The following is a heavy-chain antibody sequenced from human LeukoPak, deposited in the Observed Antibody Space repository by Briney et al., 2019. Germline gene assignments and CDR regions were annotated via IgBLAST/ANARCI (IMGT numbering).Heavy chain of an antibody. CDR2: INNDGSRT. V-gene: IGHV3-74*01. J-gene: IGHJ5*02. CDR3: ARDPRYCSDTSCYAYNWLDP. CDR1: GFSFSSYW. D-gene: IGHD2-2*01. Sequence: PGGSLRLSCTASGFSFSSYWMHWVRQAPGEGLVWVSRINNDGSRTNYADSVKGRFTISRDNAKNTVFLQMNSLRAEDTAVYYCARDPRYCSDTSCYAYNWLDPWGQGTLVTVSP.